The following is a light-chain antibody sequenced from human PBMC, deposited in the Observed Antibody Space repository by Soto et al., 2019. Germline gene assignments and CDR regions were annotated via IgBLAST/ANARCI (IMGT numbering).Light chain of an antibody. CDR1: SEDSSYI. Sequence: QLVLTQSSSASASLGSSVKLTCTLSSEDSSYIIAWHQQQPGKAPRYLMKLEGSGSYNKGSGVPDRFSGSSSGADRYFTISNLQFEDEADYYCETWDGNTRVFGGGTKLTVL. CDR2: LEGSGSY. J-gene: IGLJ3*02. V-gene: IGLV4-60*02. CDR3: ETWDGNTRV.